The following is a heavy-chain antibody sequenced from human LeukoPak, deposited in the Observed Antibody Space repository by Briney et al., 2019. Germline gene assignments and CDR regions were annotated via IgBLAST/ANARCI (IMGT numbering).Heavy chain of an antibody. J-gene: IGHJ5*02. V-gene: IGHV4-39*01. D-gene: IGHD3-22*01. Sequence: SETLSLTCAVYGGSFSGYYWGWIRQPPGKGLEWIGSIYYSATTYYNPSLKSRVSISVDTSKNQFSLKLSSVSAADTAVYYCARSSGYLFDPWGQGTLVTVSS. CDR1: GGSFSGYY. CDR3: ARSSGYLFDP. CDR2: IYYSATT.